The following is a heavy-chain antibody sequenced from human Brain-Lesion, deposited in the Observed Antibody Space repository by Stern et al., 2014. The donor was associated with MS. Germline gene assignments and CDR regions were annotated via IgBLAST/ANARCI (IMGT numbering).Heavy chain of an antibody. J-gene: IGHJ4*02. CDR2: ISWNSGTI. D-gene: IGHD1-14*01. CDR1: GFTFGDYA. Sequence: VQLVESGGDLVQPGRSLRLSCAASGFTFGDYAMHWVRQAPGKGLEWVSGISWNSGTIGYADSVKGRFTTSRDNAYSSLYLQMNSLRPEDTALYYCARDITGSSAYLAYWGQGTLVTVSS. CDR3: ARDITGSSAYLAY. V-gene: IGHV3-9*01.